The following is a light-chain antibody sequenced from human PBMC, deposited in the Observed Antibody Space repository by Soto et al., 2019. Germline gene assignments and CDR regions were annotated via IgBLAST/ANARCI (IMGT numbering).Light chain of an antibody. CDR3: QQYGSSPPIT. J-gene: IGKJ5*01. Sequence: EVVLTQSPGTLSLSPGGRATLSCRASQSVSRRLAWYQQRPGQAPRLLIYGASGRATGIPDRFGGSGSGTDFTLTISRLEPEDFAVYYCQQYGSSPPITFGQGTRLEIK. V-gene: IGKV3-20*01. CDR1: QSVSRR. CDR2: GAS.